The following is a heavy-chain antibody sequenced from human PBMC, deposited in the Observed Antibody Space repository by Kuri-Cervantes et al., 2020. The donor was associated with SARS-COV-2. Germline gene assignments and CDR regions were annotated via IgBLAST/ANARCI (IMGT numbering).Heavy chain of an antibody. V-gene: IGHV1-18*01. CDR2: LSAYNGNT. CDR1: GYTFTSYG. D-gene: IGHD6-13*01. CDR3: ARDRLAAAGTTEHRH. J-gene: IGHJ1*01. Sequence: ASVKVSCKASGYTFTSYGISWVRQAPGQGLKWMGWLSAYNGNTNYAQKLQGRVTMTTDTSTSTAYMERRSLRSDDTAVYYCARDRLAAAGTTEHRHWGQGTLVTVSS.